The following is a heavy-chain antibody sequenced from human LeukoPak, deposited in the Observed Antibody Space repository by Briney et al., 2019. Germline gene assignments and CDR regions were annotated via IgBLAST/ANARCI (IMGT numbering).Heavy chain of an antibody. J-gene: IGHJ4*02. CDR3: AKDPLDWYYDSSGYSPYYFDY. CDR2: INAGNGNT. CDR1: GYTFTSYA. D-gene: IGHD3-22*01. Sequence: ASVKVSCKASGYTFTSYAMHWVRQAPGQRLGWMGWINAGNGNTKYSQKFQGRVTITRDTSASTAYMELSSLRSEDTAVYYCAKDPLDWYYDSSGYSPYYFDYWGQGTLVTVSS. V-gene: IGHV1-3*01.